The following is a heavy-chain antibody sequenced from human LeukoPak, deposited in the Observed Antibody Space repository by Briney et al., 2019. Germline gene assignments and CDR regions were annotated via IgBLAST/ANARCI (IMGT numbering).Heavy chain of an antibody. V-gene: IGHV1-69*13. CDR2: IIPIFGTA. J-gene: IGHJ4*02. D-gene: IGHD2-15*01. CDR1: GGTFSSYA. CDR3: AKVKGWWPPTSADY. Sequence: GASVKVSCKASGGTFSSYAISWVRQAPGQGLEWMGGIIPIFGTANYAQKFQGRVTITADESTSTAYMELSSLRSEDTAVYYCAKVKGWWPPTSADYWGQGTLVTVSS.